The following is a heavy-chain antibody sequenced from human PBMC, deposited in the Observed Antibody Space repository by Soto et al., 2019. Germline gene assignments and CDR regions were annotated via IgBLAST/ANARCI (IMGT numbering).Heavy chain of an antibody. V-gene: IGHV1-18*01. Sequence: ASVKVSCKASGYTFTSYGISWVRQTPGQGLEWMGWISAYNGNTNYAQKLQGRVTMTTDTSTSTAYMELRSLRSDDTAVYYCARDHPYCGGDCYLAFDIWGQGTMVTVSS. J-gene: IGHJ3*02. CDR2: ISAYNGNT. CDR1: GYTFTSYG. D-gene: IGHD2-21*02. CDR3: ARDHPYCGGDCYLAFDI.